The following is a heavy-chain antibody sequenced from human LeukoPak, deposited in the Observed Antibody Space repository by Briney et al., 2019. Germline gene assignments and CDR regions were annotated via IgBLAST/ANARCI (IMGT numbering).Heavy chain of an antibody. CDR3: ARDYYGSGSLDY. CDR1: GYTFTGYY. J-gene: IGHJ4*02. CDR2: INPNSGGT. Sequence: ASVKVSCKASGYTFTGYYMYWVRQAPGQGLEWMGWINPNSGGTNYAQKFQGRVTMTRDTSISTAYMELSRLRSDDTAVYYCARDYYGSGSLDYWGQGTLVTVSS. V-gene: IGHV1-2*02. D-gene: IGHD3-10*01.